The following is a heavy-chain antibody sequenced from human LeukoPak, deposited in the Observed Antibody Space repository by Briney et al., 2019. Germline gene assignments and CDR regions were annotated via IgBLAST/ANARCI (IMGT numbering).Heavy chain of an antibody. Sequence: PGGSLRLSCAASGFTFSSYGMNWVRQAPGKGLEWVSGIVPSGGTTYYADSVKGRFTVSRDNSKNALYLQMNSLRAEDTAVYYCAKEHQSYYYDEAPWYWGQGTLVTVSS. CDR1: GFTFSSYG. D-gene: IGHD3-22*01. V-gene: IGHV3-23*01. CDR2: IVPSGGTT. CDR3: AKEHQSYYYDEAPWY. J-gene: IGHJ4*02.